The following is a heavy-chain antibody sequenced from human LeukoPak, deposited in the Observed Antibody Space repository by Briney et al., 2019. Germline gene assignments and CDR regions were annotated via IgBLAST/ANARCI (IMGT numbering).Heavy chain of an antibody. CDR3: ARDGSKWNFDY. D-gene: IGHD6-13*01. CDR2: IIPSGDTT. J-gene: IGHJ4*02. CDR1: GNSFTSDY. Sequence: ASVKVSCKASGNSFTSDYMHWVRQAPGQGLEWMGRIIPSGDTTHYAQKLQGRVSITRDTSTSTVYMVLSSLTSEDTAVYYCARDGSKWNFDYWGQGTLVTVSS. V-gene: IGHV1-46*04.